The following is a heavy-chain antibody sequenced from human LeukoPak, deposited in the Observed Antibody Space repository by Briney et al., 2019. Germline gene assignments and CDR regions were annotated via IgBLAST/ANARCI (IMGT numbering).Heavy chain of an antibody. Sequence: SETLSLTCSVPGGPLRSGDHYRNWIRQPPGKGLAGDGYIYYSGSTNYNPSHTSRLSISVDRSKNQFSLKLKSVSAADTAVYYCASDNSAFDYWGQGILVTVSS. V-gene: IGHV4-61*08. CDR3: ASDNSAFDY. CDR2: IYYSGST. D-gene: IGHD2-21*01. J-gene: IGHJ4*02. CDR1: GGPLRSGDHY.